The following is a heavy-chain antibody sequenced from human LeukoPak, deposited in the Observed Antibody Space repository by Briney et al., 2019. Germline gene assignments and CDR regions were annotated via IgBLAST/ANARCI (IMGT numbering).Heavy chain of an antibody. D-gene: IGHD4/OR15-4a*01. CDR2: IKQDGREK. Sequence: PGGSLRLSCAVSGFTLSSYWMSWVRQAPGKGLEWVANIKQDGREKYYVDSVKGRFTMSRDNAKNSLYLQMNSLRAEDTAVYYCARDSATYDGFDNWGEGTMVTVSS. CDR1: GFTLSSYW. CDR3: ARDSATYDGFDN. V-gene: IGHV3-7*01. J-gene: IGHJ3*02.